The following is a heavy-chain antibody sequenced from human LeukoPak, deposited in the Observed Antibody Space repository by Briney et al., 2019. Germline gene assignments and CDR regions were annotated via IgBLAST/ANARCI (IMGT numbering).Heavy chain of an antibody. Sequence: GGSLRLSCAASGFTFTYAHMNRVRQAPGKGLEWVGSIKSKTDGGTTNYAEPVKGRFTISRDDSQNTLFLQMDSLKTEDTAIYYCTDYDSWGQGTLVTVSS. V-gene: IGHV3-15*01. CDR1: GFTFTYAH. J-gene: IGHJ4*02. CDR2: IKSKTDGGTT. CDR3: TDYDS.